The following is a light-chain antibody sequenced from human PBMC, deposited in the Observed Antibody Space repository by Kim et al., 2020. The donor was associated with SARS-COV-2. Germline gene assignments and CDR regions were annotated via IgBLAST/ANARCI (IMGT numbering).Light chain of an antibody. CDR3: QSYDL. Sequence: QSVLTQPPSVSGAPGQRVTISCTGSSSNIGAGYDVHWYQQLPGTAPKLLIYGNSNRPSGVPDRFSGSKSGTSASLAITGLQAEDEADYYCQSYDLFG. J-gene: IGLJ1*01. V-gene: IGLV1-40*01. CDR2: GNS. CDR1: SSNIGAGYD.